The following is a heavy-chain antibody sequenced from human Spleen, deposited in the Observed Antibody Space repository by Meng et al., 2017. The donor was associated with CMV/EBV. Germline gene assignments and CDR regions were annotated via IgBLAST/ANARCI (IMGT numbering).Heavy chain of an antibody. V-gene: IGHV1-18*01. Sequence: ASVKVSCKASGYTFTSYGITWVRQAPGQGLEWMGWISAYNHNTHYAQSLQDRVTMTTDTSTSTAYMELRSLRSDDTAVYYCARALTISYSFDYWGQGTLVTVSS. D-gene: IGHD3-3*01. CDR3: ARALTISYSFDY. J-gene: IGHJ4*02. CDR2: ISAYNHNT. CDR1: GYTFTSYG.